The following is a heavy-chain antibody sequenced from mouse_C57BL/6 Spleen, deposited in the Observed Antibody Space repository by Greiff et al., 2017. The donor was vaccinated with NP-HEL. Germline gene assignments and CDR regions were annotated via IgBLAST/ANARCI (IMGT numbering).Heavy chain of an antibody. J-gene: IGHJ1*03. V-gene: IGHV14-4*01. CDR1: GFNIKDDY. Sequence: VQLQQSGAELVRPGASVKLSCTASGFNIKDDYMHWVKQRPEQGLEWIGWIDPENGDTEYASKFQGKATITADTSSHPAYLQLSSLTSEDTAVYYCTRSNSRYFDVWGTGTTVTVSS. D-gene: IGHD2-5*01. CDR2: IDPENGDT. CDR3: TRSNSRYFDV.